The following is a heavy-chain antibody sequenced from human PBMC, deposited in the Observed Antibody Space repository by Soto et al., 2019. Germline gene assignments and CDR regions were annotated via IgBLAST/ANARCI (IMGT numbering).Heavy chain of an antibody. CDR3: AAAPPSDAFDI. CDR1: GFTFTGSA. CDR2: IVVGSGNT. Sequence: EASVKVSCKASGFTFTGSAVQWVRQARGQRLEWIGWIVVGSGNTNYAQKFQERVTITRDMSTSTAYMELSSLRSEDTAVYYCAAAPPSDAFDIWGQGTMVTVSS. V-gene: IGHV1-58*01. J-gene: IGHJ3*02.